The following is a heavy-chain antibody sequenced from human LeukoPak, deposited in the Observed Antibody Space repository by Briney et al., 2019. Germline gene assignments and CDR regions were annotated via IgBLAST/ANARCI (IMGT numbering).Heavy chain of an antibody. Sequence: PSETLSLTCTVSGGSISSYYWSWIRQPPGKGLEWIGYIYYSGSTNYNPSLKSRVTISVDTSKNQFSLKLSSVTAADTAVYYCARHGRVGTAMVWYDFDYGGQGTLVTVSS. CDR2: IYYSGST. V-gene: IGHV4-59*08. CDR1: GGSISSYY. CDR3: ARHGRVGTAMVWYDFDY. J-gene: IGHJ4*02. D-gene: IGHD5-18*01.